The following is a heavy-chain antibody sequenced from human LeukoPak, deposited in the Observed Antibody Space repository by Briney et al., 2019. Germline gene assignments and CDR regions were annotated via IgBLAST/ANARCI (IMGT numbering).Heavy chain of an antibody. J-gene: IGHJ6*02. V-gene: IGHV3-48*03. CDR3: ARNAYGAQTPSDV. CDR2: ISSSGSTI. CDR1: GFTLSSYE. Sequence: GGSLRLSCAASGFTLSSYEMNWVRQAPGKGLEWVSYISSSGSTIYYADSVKGRFTISRDNAKNSLYLQMNSLRAEDTAVYYCARNAYGAQTPSDVWGQGTTVTVSS. D-gene: IGHD4-17*01.